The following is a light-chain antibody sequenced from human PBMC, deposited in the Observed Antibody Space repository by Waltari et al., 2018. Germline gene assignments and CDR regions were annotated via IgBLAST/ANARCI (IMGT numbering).Light chain of an antibody. CDR3: CSFTSRSTWV. V-gene: IGLV2-14*01. CDR2: DVS. J-gene: IGLJ3*02. CDR1: SSDVGGYNY. Sequence: QSALTQPASVSGSPGQSITISCPGTSSDVGGYNYAAWYQQHPGKVPKLLIFDVSNRPSGVSNRFSGSKSGNTASLTISGLQAEDESDYYCCSFTSRSTWVFGGGTKLTVL.